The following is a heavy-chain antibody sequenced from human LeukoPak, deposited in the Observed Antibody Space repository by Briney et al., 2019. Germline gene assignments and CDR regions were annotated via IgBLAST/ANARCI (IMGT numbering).Heavy chain of an antibody. Sequence: GASVKVSCKASGYTFTGYYMHWVRQAPGQGLEWMGWINPNSGGTNYAQKFQGRVTMTRDTPISTAYMELSRLRSDDTAVYYCAREATLNYDILTGYIRYYYMDVWGKGTTVTISS. CDR2: INPNSGGT. D-gene: IGHD3-9*01. CDR1: GYTFTGYY. CDR3: AREATLNYDILTGYIRYYYMDV. J-gene: IGHJ6*03. V-gene: IGHV1-2*02.